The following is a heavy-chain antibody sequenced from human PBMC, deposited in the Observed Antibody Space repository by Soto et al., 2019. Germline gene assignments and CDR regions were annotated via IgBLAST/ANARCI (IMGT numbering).Heavy chain of an antibody. V-gene: IGHV4-31*03. D-gene: IGHD4-4*01. CDR2: IYYSGST. CDR1: GGSISSGGYY. Sequence: PSETLSLTCTVSGGSISSGGYYWRWIRQHPGKGLEWIGYIYYSGSTYYNPSLKSRVTISVDTSRNQFSLKLSSVTAADTAVYYCASEWRGYSSWFDPWGQGTLVTVSS. CDR3: ASEWRGYSSWFDP. J-gene: IGHJ5*02.